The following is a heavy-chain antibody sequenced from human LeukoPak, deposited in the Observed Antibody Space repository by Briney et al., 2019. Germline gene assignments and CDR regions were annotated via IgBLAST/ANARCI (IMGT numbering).Heavy chain of an antibody. J-gene: IGHJ6*02. CDR2: INPNSGGT. D-gene: IGHD1-20*01. Sequence: ASVKVSCKTSGYTFTGYYMHWVRQAPGQGLEWMGRINPNSGGTNYAQKFQGRVTMTRDTSISTAYMELSRLRSDDTAVYYCARDFITGTTVYYYGRDVWGQGTTVTVSS. V-gene: IGHV1-2*06. CDR1: GYTFTGYY. CDR3: ARDFITGTTVYYYGRDV.